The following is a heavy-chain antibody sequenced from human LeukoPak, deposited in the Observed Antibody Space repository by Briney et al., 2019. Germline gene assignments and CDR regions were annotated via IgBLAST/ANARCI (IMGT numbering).Heavy chain of an antibody. J-gene: IGHJ4*02. CDR2: IRYDGSNK. CDR1: GFTFSSYG. CDR3: AKGALDGDYLDY. V-gene: IGHV3-30*02. D-gene: IGHD4-17*01. Sequence: TGGPLRLSCAASGFTFSSYGMHWVRQAPGKGLEWVAFIRYDGSNKYYADSVKGRFTISRDNSKNTLYLQMNSLRAEDTAVYYCAKGALDGDYLDYWGQGTLVTVSS.